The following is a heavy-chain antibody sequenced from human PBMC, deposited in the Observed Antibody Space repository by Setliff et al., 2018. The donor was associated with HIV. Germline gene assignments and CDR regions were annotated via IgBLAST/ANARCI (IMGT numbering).Heavy chain of an antibody. CDR1: GFTFSNAW. Sequence: QAGGSLRLSCAASGFTFSNAWMSWVRQAPGKGLEWVAFLRFDGSNEYYADSVKGRFTISRDNSRNALYLQMHSLTPEDTAVYYCAKDVARRLAAIGRRGFFDSWGQGTLVTAPQ. CDR2: LRFDGSNE. V-gene: IGHV3-30*02. J-gene: IGHJ4*02. CDR3: AKDVARRLAAIGRRGFFDS. D-gene: IGHD6-13*01.